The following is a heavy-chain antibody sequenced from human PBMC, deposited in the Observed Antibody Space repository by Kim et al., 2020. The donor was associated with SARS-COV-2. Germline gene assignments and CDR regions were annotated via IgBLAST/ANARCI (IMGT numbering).Heavy chain of an antibody. J-gene: IGHJ4*02. CDR1: GFTFSSYG. V-gene: IGHV3-33*01. Sequence: GGSLRLSCAASGFTFSSYGMHWVRQAPGKGLEWVAVIWYDGSNKYYADSVKGRFTISRDNSKNTLYLQMNSLRAEDTAVYYCARVLKDTAMGPLDYWGQGTLVTVSS. D-gene: IGHD5-18*01. CDR2: IWYDGSNK. CDR3: ARVLKDTAMGPLDY.